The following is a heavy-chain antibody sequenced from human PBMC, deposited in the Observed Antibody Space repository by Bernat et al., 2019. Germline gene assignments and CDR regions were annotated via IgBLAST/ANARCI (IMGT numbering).Heavy chain of an antibody. Sequence: QVTLRESGPALVKPTQTLTLTCTFSGFSLSTSGMCVSWILQPPGKALEWLALIDWDEDKYYSTSLKTRLTISKDTSKNQVVLTMTNMDPVDTATYYCARISYDFWSDYYMDVWGKGTTVTVSS. J-gene: IGHJ6*03. V-gene: IGHV2-70*01. D-gene: IGHD3-3*01. CDR1: GFSLSTSGMC. CDR2: IDWDEDK. CDR3: ARISYDFWSDYYMDV.